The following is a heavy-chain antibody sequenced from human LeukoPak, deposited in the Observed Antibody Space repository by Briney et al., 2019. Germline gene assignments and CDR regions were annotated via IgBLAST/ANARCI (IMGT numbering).Heavy chain of an antibody. CDR3: ARGRSSRRFDY. D-gene: IGHD6-13*01. J-gene: IGHJ4*02. V-gene: IGHV4-34*01. CDR1: GGSFSGYY. CDR2: INHSGST. Sequence: NPSETLSLTCAVYGGSFSGYYWSWIRQPPGKGLEWIGEINHSGSTNYNPSLKSRVTISVDTSKNQFSLKLSPVTAADTAVYYCARGRSSRRFDYWGQGTLVTVSS.